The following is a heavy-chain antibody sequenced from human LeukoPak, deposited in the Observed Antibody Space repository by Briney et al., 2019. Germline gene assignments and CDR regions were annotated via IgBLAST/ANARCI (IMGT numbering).Heavy chain of an antibody. CDR2: ISGSGGST. Sequence: GGSLRLSCAASGFTFSSYAMSWVRQAPGKGLEWVSAISGSGGSTYYADSVKGRFTISRGNSKNTLYLQMNSLRAEDTAVYYCAKVPSVRGVIITQGGYFDYWGQGTLVTVSS. D-gene: IGHD3-10*01. J-gene: IGHJ4*02. CDR1: GFTFSSYA. CDR3: AKVPSVRGVIITQGGYFDY. V-gene: IGHV3-23*01.